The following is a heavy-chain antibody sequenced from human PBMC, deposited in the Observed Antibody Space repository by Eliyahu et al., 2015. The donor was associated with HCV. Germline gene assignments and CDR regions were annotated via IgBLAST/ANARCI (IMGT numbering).Heavy chain of an antibody. CDR3: ARAPPTGSGYLPYYFDY. CDR1: GGTFSSYA. CDR2: IIPIFGTA. V-gene: IGHV1-69*01. Sequence: EVKKPGSSVKVSCKASGGTFSSYAISWVRQAPGQGLEWRGGIIPIFGTANYAQKFQGRVTITADESTXTAYMELSSLRSEDTAVYYCARAPPTGSGYLPYYFDYWGQGTLVTVSS. D-gene: IGHD3-22*01. J-gene: IGHJ4*02.